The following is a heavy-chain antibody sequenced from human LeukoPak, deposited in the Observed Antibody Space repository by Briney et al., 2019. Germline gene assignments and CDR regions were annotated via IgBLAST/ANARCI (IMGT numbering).Heavy chain of an antibody. V-gene: IGHV3-30*05. CDR2: ISYDGSNK. J-gene: IGHJ3*02. CDR1: GFTFSSYG. Sequence: GRSLRLSCAASGFTFSSYGMHWVRQAPGKGLEWVAVISYDGSNKYYADSVKGRFTISGDKSKNTLYLQMNSLRPEDTAFYYCARGPGPIAGAKNPFDIWGQGTMVTVSS. CDR3: ARGPGPIAGAKNPFDI. D-gene: IGHD1-26*01.